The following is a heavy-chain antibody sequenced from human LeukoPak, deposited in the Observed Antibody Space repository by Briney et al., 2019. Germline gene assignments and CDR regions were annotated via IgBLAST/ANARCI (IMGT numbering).Heavy chain of an antibody. J-gene: IGHJ4*02. V-gene: IGHV4-4*07. CDR3: ASDECSDGSCYFDY. CDR1: GGSISSYY. CDR2: IYTSGST. D-gene: IGHD2-15*01. Sequence: SETLSLTCTVSGGSISSYYWSWIRQPAGKGLEWIGRIYTSGSTNYNPSLKSRVTMSVDTSKNQFSLKLSSVTAADTAVYYCASDECSDGSCYFDYWRQGTLVTVST.